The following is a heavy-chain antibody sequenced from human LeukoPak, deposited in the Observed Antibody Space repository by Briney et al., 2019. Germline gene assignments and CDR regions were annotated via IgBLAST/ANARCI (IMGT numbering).Heavy chain of an antibody. V-gene: IGHV3-7*01. J-gene: IGHJ6*03. Sequence: GGSLRLSCAASGFTFSSYGMSWVRQTPGKGLEWVAHINQDESEEDYVDSVKGRFTISRDNAKNSLYLQMNYLGAADTAVYYCARPQMLDYYMDVWGKGTTVTVTS. CDR3: ARPQMLDYYMDV. CDR2: INQDESEE. CDR1: GFTFSSYG. D-gene: IGHD3-10*02.